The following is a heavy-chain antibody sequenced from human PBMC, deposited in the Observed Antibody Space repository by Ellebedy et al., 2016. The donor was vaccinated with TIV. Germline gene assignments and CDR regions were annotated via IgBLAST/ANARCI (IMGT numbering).Heavy chain of an antibody. Sequence: PGGSLRLSCAASGFTFSSYSMNWVRQAPGKGLEWVSSISSSSSYIYYADSVKGRFTISRDNAKNSLYLQMNSLRAEDTAVYYCARDSRAPYDPYFDYWGQGTLVTVSS. D-gene: IGHD5-12*01. CDR1: GFTFSSYS. J-gene: IGHJ4*02. CDR2: ISSSSSYI. CDR3: ARDSRAPYDPYFDY. V-gene: IGHV3-21*01.